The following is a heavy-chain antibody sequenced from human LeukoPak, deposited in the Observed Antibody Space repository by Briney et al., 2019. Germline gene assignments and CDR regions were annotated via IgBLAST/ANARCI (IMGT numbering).Heavy chain of an antibody. CDR1: GYSFNDLS. V-gene: IGHV1-24*01. CDR2: YDPVYGDT. J-gene: IGHJ4*02. Sequence: ASVKVSCKVSGYSFNDLSVHWVRQAPGKGLQWMGGYDPVYGDTIYAQNFQGRLSMPEDTSTATAFMEVSSLRSEDTAVYYCTAVSLLRGYDVLTFYSYPNYFDFWGQRTLVTVSS. CDR3: TAVSLLRGYDVLTFYSYPNYFDF. D-gene: IGHD3-9*01.